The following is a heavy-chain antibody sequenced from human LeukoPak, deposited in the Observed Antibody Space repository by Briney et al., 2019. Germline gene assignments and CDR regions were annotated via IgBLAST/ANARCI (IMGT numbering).Heavy chain of an antibody. J-gene: IGHJ1*01. CDR1: GGSISSY. CDR3: ARALAATEYFQH. V-gene: IGHV4-4*09. Sequence: PSETLSLTCTVSGGSISSYWSWIRQPPGKGLDNPSLKSRVTISVDTSKNQFSLKLSSVTAADTAVYHCARALAATEYFQHWGQGTLVTVSS. D-gene: IGHD1-26*01.